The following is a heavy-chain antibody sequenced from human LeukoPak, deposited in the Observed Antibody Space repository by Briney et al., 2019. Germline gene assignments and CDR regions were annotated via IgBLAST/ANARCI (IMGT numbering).Heavy chain of an antibody. Sequence: GASVKVSCKASGGTFSSYAISWVRQAPGQGLEWMGGIIPIFGTANYAQKFQGRVTITADKSTSTAYMELSSLRSEDTAVYYCARDEYVLRFLQDPMSASRRAPSYYYYMDVWGKGTTVTVSS. CDR3: ARDEYVLRFLQDPMSASRRAPSYYYYMDV. CDR2: IIPIFGTA. V-gene: IGHV1-69*06. J-gene: IGHJ6*03. D-gene: IGHD3-3*01. CDR1: GGTFSSYA.